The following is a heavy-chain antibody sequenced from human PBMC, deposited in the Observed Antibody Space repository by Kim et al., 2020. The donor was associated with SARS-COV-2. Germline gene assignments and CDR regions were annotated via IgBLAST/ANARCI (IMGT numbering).Heavy chain of an antibody. J-gene: IGHJ4*02. D-gene: IGHD4-17*01. Sequence: SETLSLTCAVYGGSFSGYYWSWIRQPPGKGLEWIGEINHSGSTNYNPSLKSRVTISVDTSKNQFSLKLSSVTAADTAVYYCARAMTTVTTLLDYWGQGTL. V-gene: IGHV4-34*01. CDR2: INHSGST. CDR3: ARAMTTVTTLLDY. CDR1: GGSFSGYY.